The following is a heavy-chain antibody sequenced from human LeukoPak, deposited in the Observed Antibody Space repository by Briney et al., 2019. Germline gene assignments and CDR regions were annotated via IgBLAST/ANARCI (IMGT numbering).Heavy chain of an antibody. J-gene: IGHJ6*02. CDR3: ARESRVEYSTLIGMDV. Sequence: SVKVSCKASGGTFSSYAISWVRQAPGQGLEWMGGIIPIFGTANYAQEFQGRVTITADESTSTAYMELSSLRSEDTAVYYCARESRVEYSTLIGMDVWGQGTTVTVSS. CDR2: IIPIFGTA. D-gene: IGHD6-6*01. CDR1: GGTFSSYA. V-gene: IGHV1-69*13.